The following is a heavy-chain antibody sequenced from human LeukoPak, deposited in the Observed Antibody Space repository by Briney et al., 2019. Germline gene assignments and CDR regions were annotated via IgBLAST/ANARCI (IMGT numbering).Heavy chain of an antibody. CDR1: GGSFSGYY. D-gene: IGHD3-10*01. V-gene: IGHV4-34*01. CDR3: ARGGRYYGSGNYQIYYYYYMDV. J-gene: IGHJ6*03. Sequence: SETLSLTCAVYGGSFSGYYWSWIRQPPGKGLEWIGEINHSGSTNYNPSLKSRVTISVDTSKNQFSLKLSSVTAADTAVYYCARGGRYYGSGNYQIYYYYYMDVWVKGTTVTVSS. CDR2: INHSGST.